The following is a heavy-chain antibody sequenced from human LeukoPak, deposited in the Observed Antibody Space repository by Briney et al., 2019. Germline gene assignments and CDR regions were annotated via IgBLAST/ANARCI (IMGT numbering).Heavy chain of an antibody. CDR1: GGSISSYY. J-gene: IGHJ4*02. V-gene: IGHV4-59*01. CDR2: IYYSGST. CDR3: ARSIAVAGNY. Sequence: PSETLSLTCTVSGGSISSYYWSWIRQPPGKGLEWIGYIYYSGSTNYNPSLKSRVTISVDTSKNQFSLKLSSVTAADTAVYYCARSIAVAGNYWGQGTLVTVSS. D-gene: IGHD6-19*01.